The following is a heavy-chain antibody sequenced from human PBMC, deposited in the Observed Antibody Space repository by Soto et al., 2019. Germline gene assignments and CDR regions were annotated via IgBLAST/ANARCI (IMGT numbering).Heavy chain of an antibody. D-gene: IGHD3-3*01. J-gene: IGHJ4*02. CDR3: TKDYHNYWSGYYAH. CDR2: ISWDSGIR. Sequence: GGSLRLSCAASGFTFNDHAMHWVRQPPGKGLEWVSSISWDSGIREYADSVKDRFTISRDNAKNSLYLEMDSLRADDTALYYCTKDYHNYWSGYYAHWGQGTPVTVSS. CDR1: GFTFNDHA. V-gene: IGHV3-9*01.